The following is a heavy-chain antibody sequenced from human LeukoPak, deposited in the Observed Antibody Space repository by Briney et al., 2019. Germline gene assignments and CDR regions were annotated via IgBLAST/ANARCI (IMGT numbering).Heavy chain of an antibody. CDR3: ARGGPAPSYRKLGFDY. J-gene: IGHJ4*02. D-gene: IGHD7-27*01. V-gene: IGHV1-46*01. CDR2: INPSGGST. Sequence: GASVKVSYKASGYTFTSYYMHWVRQAPGQGLEWMGIINPSGGSTSYAQKFQGRVTMTEDTSTDTAYMELSSLRSEDTAVYYCARGGPAPSYRKLGFDYWGQGTLVTVSS. CDR1: GYTFTSYY.